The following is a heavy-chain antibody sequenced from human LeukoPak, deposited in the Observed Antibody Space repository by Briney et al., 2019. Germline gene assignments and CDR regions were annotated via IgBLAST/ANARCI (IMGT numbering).Heavy chain of an antibody. V-gene: IGHV4-59*01. CDR1: GGSFADYY. J-gene: IGHJ4*02. Sequence: SETLSLTCALYGGSFADYYWSWIRQPPGKGLEWIGYIYYSGSTNYNPSLKSRVTISVDTSKNQFSLKLSSVTAADTAVYYCASGDYWGQGTLVTVSS. CDR2: IYYSGST. CDR3: ASGDY.